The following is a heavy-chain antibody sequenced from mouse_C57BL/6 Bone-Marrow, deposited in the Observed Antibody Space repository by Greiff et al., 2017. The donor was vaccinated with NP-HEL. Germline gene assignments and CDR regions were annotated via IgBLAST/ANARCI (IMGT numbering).Heavy chain of an antibody. D-gene: IGHD1-1*01. J-gene: IGHJ3*01. CDR1: GYTFTDYY. Sequence: EVQLQQSGPELVKPGASVKISCKASGYTFTDYYMNWVKQSHGKSLEWIGDINPNNGGTSYNQKFKGKATLTVDKSYSTAYMELRSLTSEDSAVYYCAPITGAYWGQGTLVTVSA. V-gene: IGHV1-26*01. CDR2: INPNNGGT. CDR3: APITGAY.